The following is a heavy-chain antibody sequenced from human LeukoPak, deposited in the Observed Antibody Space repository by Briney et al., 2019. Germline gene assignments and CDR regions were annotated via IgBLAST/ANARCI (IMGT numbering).Heavy chain of an antibody. Sequence: PGRSLRLSCAASGFTFSSYSMNWVRQAPGKGLEWVSYISSSSSIIYYADSVKGRFTISRDNAKNSLYLQMNSLRDDDTAVYYCARPHSGHLFDYWGQGTLVTVSS. V-gene: IGHV3-48*02. CDR3: ARPHSGHLFDY. CDR2: ISSSSSII. CDR1: GFTFSSYS. D-gene: IGHD3-10*01. J-gene: IGHJ4*02.